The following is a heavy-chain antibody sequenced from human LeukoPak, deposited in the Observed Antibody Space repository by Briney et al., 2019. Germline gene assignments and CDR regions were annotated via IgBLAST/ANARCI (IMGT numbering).Heavy chain of an antibody. CDR2: FDPEDGET. CDR3: ATGLTYDFWSGYQTFDY. J-gene: IGHJ4*02. D-gene: IGHD3-3*01. Sequence: ASVKVSCKVSRYTLTELSMHWVRQAPGKGLEWMRGFDPEDGETIYAQKFQGRVTMTEDTSTDTAYMELSSLRSEDTAVYYCATGLTYDFWSGYQTFDYWGQGTLVTVSS. V-gene: IGHV1-24*01. CDR1: RYTLTELS.